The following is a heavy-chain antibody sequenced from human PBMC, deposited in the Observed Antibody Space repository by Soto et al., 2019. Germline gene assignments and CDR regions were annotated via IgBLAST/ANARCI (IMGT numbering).Heavy chain of an antibody. CDR1: GDSVSSNSAA. Sequence: SQTLSLTCAISGDSVSSNSAAWNWIRQSPSRGLEWLGRTYYRSKWYNDYAVSVKSRITINPDTSKNQFSLQLNSVTPEDTAVYYCARDITYYDYVWGSYRPLDYWGQGTLVTVSS. V-gene: IGHV6-1*01. D-gene: IGHD3-16*02. CDR2: TYYRSKWYN. CDR3: ARDITYYDYVWGSYRPLDY. J-gene: IGHJ4*02.